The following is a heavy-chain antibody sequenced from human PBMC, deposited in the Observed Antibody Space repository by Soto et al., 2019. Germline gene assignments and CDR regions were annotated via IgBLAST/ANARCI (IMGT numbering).Heavy chain of an antibody. CDR1: GGTFSSYA. Sequence: QVQLVQSGAEVKKPGSSVKVSCKASGGTFSSYAISWVRQAPGQGLEWMGGIIPSFGTANYAQKFQGRVTVTPDESTSTGYREAGSLRSEDPAVDLWARTSNVPRYFYFWGPGTLGTVSS. D-gene: IGHD2-2*01. CDR2: IIPSFGTA. CDR3: ARTSNVPRYFYF. V-gene: IGHV1-69*01. J-gene: IGHJ4*02.